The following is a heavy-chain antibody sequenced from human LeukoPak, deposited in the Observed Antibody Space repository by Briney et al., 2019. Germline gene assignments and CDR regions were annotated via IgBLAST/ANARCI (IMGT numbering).Heavy chain of an antibody. J-gene: IGHJ4*02. CDR2: ISGSGGST. V-gene: IGHV3-23*01. Sequence: GGSLRLSCAASGFTFSSYAMSWVRQAPGKGLEWVSAISGSGGSTYYADSVKGRFTISRDNSKNTLYLQMNSLIAEDTAVYYCAKRSGYSYGRFDYWGQGTLVTVSS. CDR1: GFTFSSYA. CDR3: AKRSGYSYGRFDY. D-gene: IGHD5-18*01.